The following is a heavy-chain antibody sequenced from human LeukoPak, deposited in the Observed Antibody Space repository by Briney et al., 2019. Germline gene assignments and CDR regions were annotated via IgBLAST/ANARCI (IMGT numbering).Heavy chain of an antibody. J-gene: IGHJ5*02. Sequence: GASVKVSCKASGYTFTSYDINWVRQATGQELEWMGWMNPNSGNTGYAQKFQGRVTMTRNTSISTAYMELSSLRSEDTAVYYCARGMRSSGWQNNWFDPWGQGTLVTVSS. CDR2: MNPNSGNT. CDR3: ARGMRSSGWQNNWFDP. V-gene: IGHV1-8*01. D-gene: IGHD6-19*01. CDR1: GYTFTSYD.